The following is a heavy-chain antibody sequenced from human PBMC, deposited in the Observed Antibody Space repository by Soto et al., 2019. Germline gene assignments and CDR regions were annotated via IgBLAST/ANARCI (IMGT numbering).Heavy chain of an antibody. Sequence: PGESQKISCKGSGYSFTNYWVGWVRQMPGKGLEWMGIIYPGDSESRCSPSFQGQVTISRDNSKNTLYLQMNSLRAEDTAVYYCAGSRLDYYGMDVWGQGTTVTVSS. V-gene: IGHV5-51*01. D-gene: IGHD3-10*01. CDR3: AGSRLDYYGMDV. CDR2: IYPGDSES. J-gene: IGHJ6*02. CDR1: GYSFTNYW.